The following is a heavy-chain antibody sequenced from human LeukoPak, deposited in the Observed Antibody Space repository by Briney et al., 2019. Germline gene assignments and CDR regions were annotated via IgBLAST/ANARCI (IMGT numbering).Heavy chain of an antibody. J-gene: IGHJ6*02. V-gene: IGHV4-34*01. Sequence: SETLSLTCAVYGGSLSGFYWSWIRQPPGKGLEWIGEINHRGSTNYNPSLKSRVTISVDTFKNQFSLKLTSVTAADTAVYYCARVSPSPRGMDVWGQGTTVTVSS. CDR2: INHRGST. CDR3: ARVSPSPRGMDV. CDR1: GGSLSGFY. D-gene: IGHD2-2*01.